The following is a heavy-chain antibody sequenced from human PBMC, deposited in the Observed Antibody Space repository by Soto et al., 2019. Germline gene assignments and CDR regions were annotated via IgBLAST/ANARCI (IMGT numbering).Heavy chain of an antibody. J-gene: IGHJ5*02. CDR3: SRDAYNYGYFSS. CDR2: ISHDGSDI. Sequence: GGSLRLSCAASGFTFSIYSMHWVRQAPGKGLEWVAVISHDGSDIYYDDSVKGRFTISRDNSNSTLYLHMNSLRPEDTAVYYCSRDAYNYGYFSSWGQGTLVTVSS. V-gene: IGHV3-30-3*01. CDR1: GFTFSIYS. D-gene: IGHD5-12*01.